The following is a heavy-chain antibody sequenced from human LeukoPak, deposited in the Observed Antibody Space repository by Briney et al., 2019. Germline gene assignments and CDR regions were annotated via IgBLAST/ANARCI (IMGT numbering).Heavy chain of an antibody. V-gene: IGHV3-21*01. CDR3: ARDLEYYDILTGYSGQYYFDY. D-gene: IGHD3-9*01. CDR2: ISSSSSYI. Sequence: PGGSLRLSCAASGFTFSSYSMNWVRQAPGKGLEWVSSISSSSSYIYYADSVKGRFTISRDNAKNSLYLQMNSLRAEDTAVYYCARDLEYYDILTGYSGQYYFDYWGQGTLVTVSS. J-gene: IGHJ4*02. CDR1: GFTFSSYS.